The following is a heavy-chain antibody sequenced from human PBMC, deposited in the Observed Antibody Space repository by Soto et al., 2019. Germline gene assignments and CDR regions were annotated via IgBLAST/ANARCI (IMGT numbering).Heavy chain of an antibody. CDR2: ISAYNGNT. Sequence: GASVKVSCKASGYTFTSYGISWVRQAPGQGLEWMGWISAYNGNTNYAQKLQGRVTMTTDTSTSTAYMELRSLRSDDTAVYYCARVGYSYGYTDYYFDYWGQGTLVTVSS. D-gene: IGHD5-18*01. CDR1: GYTFTSYG. J-gene: IGHJ4*02. CDR3: ARVGYSYGYTDYYFDY. V-gene: IGHV1-18*01.